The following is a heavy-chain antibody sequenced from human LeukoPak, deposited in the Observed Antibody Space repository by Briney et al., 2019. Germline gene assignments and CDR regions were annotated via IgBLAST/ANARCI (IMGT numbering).Heavy chain of an antibody. D-gene: IGHD3-10*01. CDR3: ARASPLWFGESRFDY. CDR1: GGSISSSSYY. Sequence: KTSETLSLTCTVSGGSISSSSYYWGWIRQPPGKGLEWIGSIYYSGSTYYNPSLKSRVTISVDTSKNQFSLKLSSVTAADTAVYYCARASPLWFGESRFDYWGQGTLVTVSS. V-gene: IGHV4-39*07. CDR2: IYYSGST. J-gene: IGHJ4*02.